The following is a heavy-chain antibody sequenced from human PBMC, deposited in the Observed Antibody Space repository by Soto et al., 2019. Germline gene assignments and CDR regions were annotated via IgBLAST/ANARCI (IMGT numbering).Heavy chain of an antibody. V-gene: IGHV3-48*02. Sequence: EVQLVESGGGLVQRGGSLRLSCAASGFTFGTYSMNWVRQAPGKGLEWVSYITDSGSGTDYADSVKGRFTISRDIAKNSLYLQMNSLSDEDTAVYYCAREVCGVSMDVWGPGTTVSVS. CDR2: ITDSGSGT. D-gene: IGHD3-3*01. CDR3: AREVCGVSMDV. J-gene: IGHJ6*02. CDR1: GFTFGTYS.